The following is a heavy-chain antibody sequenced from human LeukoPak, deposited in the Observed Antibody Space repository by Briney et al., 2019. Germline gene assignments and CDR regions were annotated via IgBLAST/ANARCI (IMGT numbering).Heavy chain of an antibody. CDR3: AKDRYSSSWYWDY. J-gene: IGHJ4*02. D-gene: IGHD6-13*01. Sequence: PGGSLSLSCAASGFXFSSYAMSWVRQAPGKGLEWVSGISGSGGGTYYADSVKGRFTISRDNSKNTLYLQMNSLRVEDTAVYYCAKDRYSSSWYWDYWGQGTLVTLSS. CDR2: ISGSGGGT. V-gene: IGHV3-23*01. CDR1: GFXFSSYA.